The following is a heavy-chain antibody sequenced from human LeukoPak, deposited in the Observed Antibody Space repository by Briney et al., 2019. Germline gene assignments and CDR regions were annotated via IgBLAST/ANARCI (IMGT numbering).Heavy chain of an antibody. CDR2: IYYSGST. V-gene: IGHV4-59*01. J-gene: IGHJ1*01. CDR1: GGSISSYY. CDR3: ARGEGDRVVPRVEYFQH. Sequence: SETLSLTCTVSGGSISSYYWSWIRQPPGKGLEWIGYIYYSGSTNYNPSLKSRATISVDTSKNQFSLKLSSVTAADTAVYYCARGEGDRVVPRVEYFQHWGQGTLVTVSS. D-gene: IGHD2-2*01.